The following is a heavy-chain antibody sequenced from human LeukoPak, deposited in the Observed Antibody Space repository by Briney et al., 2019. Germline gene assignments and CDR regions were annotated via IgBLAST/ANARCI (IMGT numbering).Heavy chain of an antibody. CDR3: ASDREYSPSGLVWFDP. D-gene: IGHD6-6*01. V-gene: IGHV4-59*08. Sequence: SETLFLTCTVSGGSVSGYYWSWIRQPPGKGLEWIGYIYYSGSTNYNPSLKSRVTISVDTSEDQFSLKLTSVTAADTAVYYCASDREYSPSGLVWFDPWGHGILVTVSS. CDR2: IYYSGST. J-gene: IGHJ5*02. CDR1: GGSVSGYY.